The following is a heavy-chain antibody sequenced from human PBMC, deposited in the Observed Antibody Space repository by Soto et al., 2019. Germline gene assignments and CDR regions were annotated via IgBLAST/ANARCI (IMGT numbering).Heavy chain of an antibody. CDR3: TGLWFGEIYNY. D-gene: IGHD3-10*01. V-gene: IGHV3-15*07. CDR2: IKNKNDGGTT. CDR1: GFSFKNAW. J-gene: IGHJ4*01. Sequence: EVELVESGGGLVKPGGSLTLSCAASGFSFKNAWMNWVRQAPGKGLEWVGRIKNKNDGGTTDYAAFVKGRFTISRDASENTLYLHTNGLKTEDTGVYFCTGLWFGEIYNYWGQGSLVTVSS.